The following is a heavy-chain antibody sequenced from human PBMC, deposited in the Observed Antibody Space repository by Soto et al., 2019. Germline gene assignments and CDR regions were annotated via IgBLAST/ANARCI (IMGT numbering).Heavy chain of an antibody. J-gene: IGHJ6*02. CDR3: ASCRYFDYGMDV. D-gene: IGHD3-9*01. Sequence: GASVKVSCKASGDTFSTYTITWMRQAPGQGLEWMGGIIPRSATSNYAQKFQGRVTITADESTNTAYMELSSLRSEDTAVYYCASCRYFDYGMDVWGQGTTVTVSS. CDR2: IIPRSATS. CDR1: GDTFSTYT. V-gene: IGHV1-69*13.